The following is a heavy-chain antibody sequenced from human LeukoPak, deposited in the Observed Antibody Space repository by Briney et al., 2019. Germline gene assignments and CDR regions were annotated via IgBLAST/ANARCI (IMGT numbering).Heavy chain of an antibody. D-gene: IGHD2-15*01. Sequence: GGSLRLSCAASGFTFSSYATSWVRQAPGKGLEWVSAISGSGGSTYYADSVKGRFTISRDNSKNTLFLQMNSLTAEDTAIYSCARPRLEYCSGGSCFDAFDIWGQGTMVTVSS. CDR3: ARPRLEYCSGGSCFDAFDI. CDR2: ISGSGGST. J-gene: IGHJ3*02. V-gene: IGHV3-23*01. CDR1: GFTFSSYA.